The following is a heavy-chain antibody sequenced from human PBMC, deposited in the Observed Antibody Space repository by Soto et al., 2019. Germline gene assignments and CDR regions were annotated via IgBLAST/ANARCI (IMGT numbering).Heavy chain of an antibody. CDR2: ISGSGAKI. CDR3: AKGSQGYCSGGICYPLDY. Sequence: GGSLRLSCAVSGFTFSNYAMSWVRQAPGKGLERVSGISGSGAKIYYADSVKGRFTISRDNSQNTLYLQMNSLRAEDTAVYYCAKGSQGYCSGGICYPLDYWGQGTLVTVSS. D-gene: IGHD2-15*01. J-gene: IGHJ4*02. V-gene: IGHV3-23*01. CDR1: GFTFSNYA.